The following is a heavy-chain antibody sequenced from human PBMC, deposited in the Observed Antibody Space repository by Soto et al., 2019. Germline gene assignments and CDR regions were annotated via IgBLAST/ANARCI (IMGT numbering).Heavy chain of an antibody. CDR3: ARTSAAAGQLVPAEYFQH. J-gene: IGHJ1*01. CDR2: INAGNGNT. V-gene: IGHV1-3*01. Sequence: ASVKVSCKASGYTFTSYGISWVRQAPGQGLEWMGWINAGNGNTKYSQKFQGRVTITRDTSASTAYMELSSLRSEDTAVYYCARTSAAAGQLVPAEYFQHWGQGTLVTVSS. CDR1: GYTFTSYG. D-gene: IGHD6-13*01.